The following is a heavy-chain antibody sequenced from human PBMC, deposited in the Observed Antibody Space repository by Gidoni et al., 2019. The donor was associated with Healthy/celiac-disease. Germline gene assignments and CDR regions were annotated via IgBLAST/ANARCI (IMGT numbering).Heavy chain of an antibody. CDR1: GGSFSGYY. Sequence: QVQLQQWGAGLLKPSETLSLTCAVYGGSFSGYYWSWIRQPPGKGLEWIGEINHSGSTNYNPSLKSRVTISVDTSKNQFSLKLSSVTAADTAVYYCARGRMGSSSPPYYYYYYGMDVWGQGTTVTVSS. CDR2: INHSGST. CDR3: ARGRMGSSSPPYYYYYYGMDV. V-gene: IGHV4-34*01. D-gene: IGHD6-6*01. J-gene: IGHJ6*02.